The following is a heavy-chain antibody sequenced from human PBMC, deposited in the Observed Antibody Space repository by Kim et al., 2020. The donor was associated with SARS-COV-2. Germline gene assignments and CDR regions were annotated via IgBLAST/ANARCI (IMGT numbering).Heavy chain of an antibody. Sequence: GGSLRLSCAASGFTFSSYAMSWVRQAPGKGLEWVSAISGSGGSTYYADSVKGRFTISRDNSKNTLYLQMNSLRAEDTAVYYCAKDQKQCLGEFDAFDIWGQGTMVTVSS. CDR1: GFTFSSYA. D-gene: IGHD6-19*01. V-gene: IGHV3-23*01. J-gene: IGHJ3*02. CDR3: AKDQKQCLGEFDAFDI. CDR2: ISGSGGST.